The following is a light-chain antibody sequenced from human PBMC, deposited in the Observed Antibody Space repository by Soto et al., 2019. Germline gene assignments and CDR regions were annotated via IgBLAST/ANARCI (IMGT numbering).Light chain of an antibody. V-gene: IGLV2-11*01. CDR1: SSDVGGYNY. J-gene: IGLJ1*01. CDR3: CSYAGSSYV. CDR2: DVS. Sequence: QSVLTQPRSVSGSPGQSVTISCTGTSSDVGGYNYVSWYQQHPGEAPKLMIYDVSKRPSGVPDRFSGSKSGNTASLTISGLQAEDEADYYCCSYAGSSYVFGTGTKLTVL.